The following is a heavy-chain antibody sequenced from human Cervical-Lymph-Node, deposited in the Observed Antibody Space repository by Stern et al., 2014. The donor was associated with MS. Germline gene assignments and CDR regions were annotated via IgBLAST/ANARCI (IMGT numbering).Heavy chain of an antibody. V-gene: IGHV1-69*06. CDR3: ARGSGDNWFGP. D-gene: IGHD3-10*01. CDR1: GG. Sequence: VQLVESGAEVKKPGSSVKVSCKSSGGISWVRQAPGQGLEWMGGVIPFVGTSNYAQKFQGRVTITADTSTNTTYLHLSRLTSADTAVYYCARGSGDNWFGPWGQGTPVTVSS. CDR2: VIPFVGTS. J-gene: IGHJ5*02.